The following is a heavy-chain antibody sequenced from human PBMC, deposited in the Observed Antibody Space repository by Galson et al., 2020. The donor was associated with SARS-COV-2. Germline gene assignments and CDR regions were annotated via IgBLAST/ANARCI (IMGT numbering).Heavy chain of an antibody. CDR2: IRSKANNYAT. D-gene: IGHD1-1*01. CDR3: TRFVEGVNYFDY. Sequence: GESLKISCAASGFVFSGSALHWVRQASGRGLEWVGRIRSKANNYATAYGASVKDRFTIFRDDSKNTAYVEMHNLKTEDTAVYYCTRFVEGVNYFDYWGQGALVTVSS. V-gene: IGHV3-73*01. CDR1: GFVFSGSA. J-gene: IGHJ4*02.